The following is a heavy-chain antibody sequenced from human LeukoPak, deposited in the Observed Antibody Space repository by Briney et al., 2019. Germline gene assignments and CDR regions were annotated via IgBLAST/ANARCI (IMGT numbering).Heavy chain of an antibody. V-gene: IGHV3-30*02. CDR1: GFTFSSFG. Sequence: GGSLRLSCVASGFTFSSFGMDWVRQAPGKGLEWVAFIRYDGSNKYYADSVKGRFTISRDNSKNTLYLQMNSLRAEDTAVYYCAKDIIRYYYDSSGDYWGQGTLVTVSS. D-gene: IGHD3-22*01. CDR2: IRYDGSNK. J-gene: IGHJ4*02. CDR3: AKDIIRYYYDSSGDY.